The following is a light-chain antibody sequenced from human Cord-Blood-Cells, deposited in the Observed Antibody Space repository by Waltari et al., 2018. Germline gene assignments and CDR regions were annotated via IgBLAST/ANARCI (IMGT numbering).Light chain of an antibody. Sequence: QSALTQPRSVSGSPGQSVTISCTGTSSDVGGYNYVSWYQQHPGKAPKLMIYDVSKRPPGVPDRFSGSKAGNAASLTISGLQAEDEAEYYCCSYAGSYTVVFGGGTKLTVL. CDR3: CSYAGSYTVV. J-gene: IGLJ2*01. CDR1: SSDVGGYNY. CDR2: DVS. V-gene: IGLV2-11*01.